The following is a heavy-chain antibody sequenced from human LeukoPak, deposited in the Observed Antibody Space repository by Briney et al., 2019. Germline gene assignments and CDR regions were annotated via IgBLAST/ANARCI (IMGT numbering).Heavy chain of an antibody. CDR2: ISPSSNYM. J-gene: IGHJ3*02. CDR3: ARSLRAFDI. CDR1: GSTFISYS. V-gene: IGHV3-21*01. Sequence: GGSLRLSCAASGSTFISYSMNWVRQAPGKGLEWVSSISPSSNYMYYADSVKGRFTISRDSAKNSLYLQMNSLRAEDTAVYYCARSLRAFDIWGQGTMVTVSS.